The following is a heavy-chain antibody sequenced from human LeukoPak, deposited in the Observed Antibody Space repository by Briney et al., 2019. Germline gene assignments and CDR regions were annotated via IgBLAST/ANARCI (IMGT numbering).Heavy chain of an antibody. CDR2: ISGSGGST. Sequence: PGGSLRLSCAASGFTFSSYAMSWVRQAPGKGLEWVSAISGSGGSTYYADSVKGRFTISRDNSKNTLYLQMNSLRAEDTAVYYCAKGPTFDSSGYCRYWGQGTLVTVSS. CDR3: AKGPTFDSSGYCRY. V-gene: IGHV3-23*01. J-gene: IGHJ4*02. CDR1: GFTFSSYA. D-gene: IGHD3-22*01.